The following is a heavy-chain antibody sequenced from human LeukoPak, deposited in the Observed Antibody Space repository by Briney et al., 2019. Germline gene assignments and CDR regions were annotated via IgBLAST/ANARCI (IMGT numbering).Heavy chain of an antibody. CDR2: ISTSTGDT. J-gene: IGHJ4*02. D-gene: IGHD4-11*01. V-gene: IGHV1-2*02. CDR1: AYTFNDYY. CDR3: ARDDNYGIFVNVDY. Sequence: ASVKVSCKASAYTFNDYYMHWVRQAPGQGPEWMGWISTSTGDTKYTQKFQGRVTLTTDTSTSTAYMELSSLRSDDTAVYYCARDDNYGIFVNVDYWGQGTLVTVSS.